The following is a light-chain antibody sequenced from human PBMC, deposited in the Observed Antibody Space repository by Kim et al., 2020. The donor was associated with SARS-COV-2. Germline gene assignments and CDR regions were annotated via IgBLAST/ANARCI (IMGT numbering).Light chain of an antibody. CDR2: DAS. CDR3: QQRSNWPPVLT. J-gene: IGKJ4*01. Sequence: EIVSTQSPATLSLSPGERATLSCRASQSVSRYLAWYQQKPGQAPRLLIYDASNRATGIPARYSGSGSGTDFTLTISSLEPEDFAVYYCQQRSNWPPVLTFGGGTKVDIK. CDR1: QSVSRY. V-gene: IGKV3-11*01.